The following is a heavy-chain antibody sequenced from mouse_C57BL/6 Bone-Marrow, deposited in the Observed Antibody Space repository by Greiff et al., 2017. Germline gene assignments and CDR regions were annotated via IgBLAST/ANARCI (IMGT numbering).Heavy chain of an antibody. J-gene: IGHJ4*01. CDR2: ISSGGSYT. CDR3: ARLAMDY. V-gene: IGHV5-6*01. Sequence: EVMLVDSGGDLVKPGGSLKLSCAASGFTFSSYGMSWVRQTPDKRLEWVATISSGGSYTYYPDSVKGRFTISRDNAKNTLYLQMSSLKSEDTAMYYCARLAMDYWGQGTSVTVSS. CDR1: GFTFSSYG.